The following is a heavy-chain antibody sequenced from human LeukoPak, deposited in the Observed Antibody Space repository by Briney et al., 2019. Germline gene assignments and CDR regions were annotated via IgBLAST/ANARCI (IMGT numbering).Heavy chain of an antibody. V-gene: IGHV3-21*01. D-gene: IGHD1-14*01. J-gene: IGHJ4*02. CDR3: ARGATIEPIDY. CDR2: ISSSSSYI. CDR1: GFTFSTYN. Sequence: GGSLRLSCAASGFTFSTYNMNWVRQAPGKGLEWVSSISSSSSYIYYADSVKGRFTISRDNAKNSLYLQMNSLRAEDTAVYYCARGATIEPIDYWGQGTLVTVSS.